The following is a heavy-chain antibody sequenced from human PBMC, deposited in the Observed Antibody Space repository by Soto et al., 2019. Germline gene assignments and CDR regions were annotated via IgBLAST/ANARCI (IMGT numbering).Heavy chain of an antibody. D-gene: IGHD3-22*01. CDR2: IYYSGST. CDR1: GGSISSYY. Sequence: PSETLSLTCTVSGGSISSYYWGWIRQPPGKGLEWIGSIYYSGSTYYNPSLKSRVTISVDTSKNQFSLKLSSVTAADTAVYYCARAEEGYYYDSSGCPFDPWGQGTLVTVSS. J-gene: IGHJ5*02. V-gene: IGHV4-39*01. CDR3: ARAEEGYYYDSSGCPFDP.